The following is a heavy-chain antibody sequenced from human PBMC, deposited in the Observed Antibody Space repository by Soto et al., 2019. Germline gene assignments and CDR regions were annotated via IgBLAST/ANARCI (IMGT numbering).Heavy chain of an antibody. Sequence: SETLSLTCAVYGGSFSGYYWSWIRQPPGKGLEWIGEIDHSGSTNYNPSLKSRVTISVDTSKRTFSLDLNSVTAADTALYFCVGYTASHNWFDPWGQGTLVTVSS. V-gene: IGHV4-34*01. J-gene: IGHJ5*02. CDR1: GGSFSGYY. CDR3: VGYTASHNWFDP. CDR2: IDHSGST. D-gene: IGHD6-13*01.